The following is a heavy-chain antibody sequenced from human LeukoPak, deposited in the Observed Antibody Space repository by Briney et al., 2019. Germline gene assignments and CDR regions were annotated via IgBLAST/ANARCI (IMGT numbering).Heavy chain of an antibody. CDR1: GGSISSYY. V-gene: IGHV4-59*08. J-gene: IGHJ4*02. D-gene: IGHD2-21*02. CDR2: IYYSGST. Sequence: KPSETLSLTCTVSGGSISSYYWSWIRQPPGKGLEWIGYIYYSGSTNYNPSLKSRVTISVDTSKNRFSLKLSSVTAADTAVYYCARHYCGGDCYSDYWGQGTLVTVSS. CDR3: ARHYCGGDCYSDY.